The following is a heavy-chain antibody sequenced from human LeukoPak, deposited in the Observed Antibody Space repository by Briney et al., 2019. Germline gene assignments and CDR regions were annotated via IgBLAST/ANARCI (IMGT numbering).Heavy chain of an antibody. J-gene: IGHJ3*02. CDR3: ASAPSGAFDI. CDR1: GGSISSSGYY. Sequence: SETLSLTCTVSGGSISSSGYYWGWIRQPPGKGLEWIGSIYYSGSTYYNPSLKSRVTISVDTSKNQFPLKLSSVTATDTALYYCASAPSGAFDIWGQGTMVTVSS. CDR2: IYYSGST. V-gene: IGHV4-39*01.